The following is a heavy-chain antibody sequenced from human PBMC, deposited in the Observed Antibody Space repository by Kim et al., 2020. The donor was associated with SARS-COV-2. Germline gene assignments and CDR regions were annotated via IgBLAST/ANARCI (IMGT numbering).Heavy chain of an antibody. CDR1: GGTFSSYA. D-gene: IGHD3-16*02. J-gene: IGHJ6*02. CDR2: IIPIFGTA. V-gene: IGHV1-69*13. CDR3: ASRYDYVWGSYRSPNPGGGDYDGMDV. Sequence: SVKVSCKASGGTFSSYAISWVRQAPGQGLEWMGGIIPIFGTANYAQKFQGRVTITADASTSTAYMELSSLRSEDTAVYYCASRYDYVWGSYRSPNPGGGDYDGMDVWGQGTTVTVSS.